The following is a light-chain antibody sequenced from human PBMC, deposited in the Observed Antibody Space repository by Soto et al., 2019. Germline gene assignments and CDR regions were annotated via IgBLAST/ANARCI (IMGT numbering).Light chain of an antibody. V-gene: IGKV3-20*01. CDR3: QQYGSTPWT. CDR2: GAS. CDR1: QSVSSNF. J-gene: IGKJ1*01. Sequence: EIVLTQSPGTLSLSPGERATLSCRASQSVSSNFLAWYQHKPGQAPRLLIYGASSRATGIPDRFSGSGSGTDFTLTISRLEPEDFAVYYCQQYGSTPWTFGQGTNVEI.